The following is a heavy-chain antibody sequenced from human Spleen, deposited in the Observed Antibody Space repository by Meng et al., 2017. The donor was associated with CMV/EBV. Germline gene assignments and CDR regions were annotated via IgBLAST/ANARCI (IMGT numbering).Heavy chain of an antibody. Sequence: QVQLQESGPGLVKPSQTLSLTCTVSGGSISSGDYYWSWIRQPPGKGLEWIGYISYSGSTYYNPSLKSRVTISVDTSKNQFSLKLSSVTAADTAVYYCARTHFYDSSNYGFDYWGQGTLVTVDS. J-gene: IGHJ4*02. CDR2: ISYSGST. CDR3: ARTHFYDSSNYGFDY. V-gene: IGHV4-30-4*01. CDR1: GGSISSGDYY. D-gene: IGHD3-22*01.